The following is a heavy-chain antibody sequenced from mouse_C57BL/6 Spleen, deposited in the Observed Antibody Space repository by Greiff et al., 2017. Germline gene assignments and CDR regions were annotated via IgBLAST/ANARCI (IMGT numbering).Heavy chain of an antibody. V-gene: IGHV10-1*01. Sequence: EVKLVESGGGLVQPKGSLKLSCAASGFSFNTYALNWVRQAPGKGLEWVARIRSKSNNYATYYADSVKDRFTISRDDSESMLYLQMNNLKTEDTAMYYCVSIYYDYEDYAMDYWGQGTSVTVSS. CDR3: VSIYYDYEDYAMDY. CDR1: GFSFNTYA. J-gene: IGHJ4*01. D-gene: IGHD2-4*01. CDR2: IRSKSNNYAT.